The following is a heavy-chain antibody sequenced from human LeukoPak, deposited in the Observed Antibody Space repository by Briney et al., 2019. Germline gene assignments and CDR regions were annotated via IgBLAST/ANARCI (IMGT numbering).Heavy chain of an antibody. J-gene: IGHJ5*02. V-gene: IGHV3-23*01. CDR2: ISGSGGST. Sequence: GGSLRLSCAASGFTFSSYAMSWVRQASGKGLEWVSAISGSGGSTYYADSVKGRFTISRDNSKNTLYLQMNSLRAEDTAVYYCAKFKVVPAAMPGGWFDPWGQGTLVTVSS. CDR1: GFTFSSYA. D-gene: IGHD2-2*01. CDR3: AKFKVVPAAMPGGWFDP.